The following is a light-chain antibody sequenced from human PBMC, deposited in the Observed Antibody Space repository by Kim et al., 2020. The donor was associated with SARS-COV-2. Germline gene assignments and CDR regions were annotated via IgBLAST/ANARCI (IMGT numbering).Light chain of an antibody. CDR3: SSYAGSNNLV. CDR2: EVN. CDR1: SSDVGGYNY. Sequence: GQCVTISCTGTSSDVGGYNYVSWYQQQPGKAPKLMIYEVNKRPSGVPDRFSGSKSGNTASLTVSGLQAEDEADYYCSSYAGSNNLVFGGGTQLTVL. J-gene: IGLJ2*01. V-gene: IGLV2-8*01.